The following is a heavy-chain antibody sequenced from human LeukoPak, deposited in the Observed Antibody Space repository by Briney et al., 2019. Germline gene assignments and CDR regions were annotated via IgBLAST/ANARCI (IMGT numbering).Heavy chain of an antibody. CDR1: GGSISTSAW. Sequence: SETLSLTCAVSGGSISTSAWWTWVRQPPGKGLEWIGEIFYSGSTNSNPSLKSRLTMSVDESKHEFSLKLTSVTAADTAVYYCARGRDTSWWFDPWGQGTLAIVSS. D-gene: IGHD5-18*01. CDR2: IFYSGST. CDR3: ARGRDTSWWFDP. J-gene: IGHJ5*02. V-gene: IGHV4-4*02.